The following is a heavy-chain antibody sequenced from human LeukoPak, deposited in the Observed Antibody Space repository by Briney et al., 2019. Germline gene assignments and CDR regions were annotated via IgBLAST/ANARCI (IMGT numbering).Heavy chain of an antibody. CDR3: ARADIIVVAGATPVGSAFEY. CDR1: GYTFTSYG. V-gene: IGHV1-18*01. Sequence: ASVKVSCKASGYTFTSYGISWVRQAPGQGIEWMGWISANKGDTEYAQKFQGRLTVTRDTSTSTAYMELKRLKSDDTAVYYCARADIIVVAGATPVGSAFEYWGQGTLITVS. CDR2: ISANKGDT. J-gene: IGHJ4*02. D-gene: IGHD2-15*01.